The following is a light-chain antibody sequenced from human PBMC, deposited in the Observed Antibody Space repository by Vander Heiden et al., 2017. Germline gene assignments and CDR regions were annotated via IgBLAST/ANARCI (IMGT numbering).Light chain of an antibody. Sequence: QSVLTQPPSVSGAPGQRVTISCTGSSPNIGAGYDVHWYQQLPGTAPKLLSYGNSNRPAGVPDRFSGSKSGTSASRAITGLQAEDEADYYCQSYDSSLSAVVCGGGTKLTVL. CDR1: SPNIGAGYD. CDR2: GNS. V-gene: IGLV1-40*01. J-gene: IGLJ2*01. CDR3: QSYDSSLSAVV.